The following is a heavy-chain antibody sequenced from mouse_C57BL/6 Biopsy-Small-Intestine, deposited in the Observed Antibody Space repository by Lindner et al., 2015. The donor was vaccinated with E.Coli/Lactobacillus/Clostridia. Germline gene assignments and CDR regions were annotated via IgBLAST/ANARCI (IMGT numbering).Heavy chain of an antibody. V-gene: IGHV1-15*01. CDR3: TVSDGYGDY. CDR1: GYTFTDYE. D-gene: IGHD2-3*01. CDR2: IDPETGGT. Sequence: SGAELVRPGASVTLSCKASGYTFTDYEMHWVKQTPVHGLEWNGAIDPETGGTAYNQKFKAKAILTVDKSSSTAYMELRSLTSEDSAVYYCTVSDGYGDYWGQGTTLTVSS. J-gene: IGHJ2*01.